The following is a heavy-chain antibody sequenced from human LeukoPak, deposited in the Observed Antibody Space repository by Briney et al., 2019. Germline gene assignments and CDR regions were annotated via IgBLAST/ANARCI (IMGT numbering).Heavy chain of an antibody. J-gene: IGHJ4*02. CDR1: GGSISSGGYY. V-gene: IGHV4-31*03. D-gene: IGHD6-19*01. CDR2: IYYSGST. CDR3: ARENIAVAGTFDY. Sequence: PSETLSLTCTVSGGSISSGGYYWSWIRQHPGKGLEWIGCIYYSGSTYYNPSLKSRVTISVDKSKNQFSLKLSSVTAADTAVYYCARENIAVAGTFDYWGQGTLVTVSS.